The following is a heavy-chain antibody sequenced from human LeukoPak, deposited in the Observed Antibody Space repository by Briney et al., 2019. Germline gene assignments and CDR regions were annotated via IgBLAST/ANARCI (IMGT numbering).Heavy chain of an antibody. D-gene: IGHD2-2*01. V-gene: IGHV4-61*02. CDR3: ARSPDLRLRNDAFDI. CDR1: GGSISSGSYY. Sequence: SQTLSLTCTVSGGSISSGSYYWSWIRQPAGKGLEWIGRIYTSGSTNYNPSLKSRVIISVDTSKNQFSLKLSSVTAADTAVYYCARSPDLRLRNDAFDIWGQGTMVTVSS. J-gene: IGHJ3*02. CDR2: IYTSGST.